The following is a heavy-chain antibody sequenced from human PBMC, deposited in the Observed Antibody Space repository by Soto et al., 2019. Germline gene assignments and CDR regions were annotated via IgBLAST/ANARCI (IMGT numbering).Heavy chain of an antibody. J-gene: IGHJ6*02. V-gene: IGHV3-33*01. D-gene: IGHD5-18*01. CDR1: GFTFSSYG. CDR2: IWYDGSNK. CDR3: ARSIQPKVYYYYGMDV. Sequence: QVQLVESGGGVVQPGRSLRLSCAASGFTFSSYGMHWVRQAPGKGLEWVAVIWYDGSNKYYADSVKGRFTISRDNSKNTRYLQMNSLRAEDTAVYYCARSIQPKVYYYYGMDVWGQGTTVTVSS.